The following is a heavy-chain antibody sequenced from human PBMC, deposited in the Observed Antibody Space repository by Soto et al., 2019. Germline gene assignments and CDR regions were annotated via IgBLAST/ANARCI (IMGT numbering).Heavy chain of an antibody. V-gene: IGHV3-23*01. CDR2: ISARGGSS. CDR1: GFSFSSYA. J-gene: IGHJ5*02. Sequence: EVQLLESGGGLVQPGGSLRLACAASGFSFSSYAMVWVRQARGKGLEWVSVISARGGSSYLADSVKGRFTVSRDNSKNVPSLEMNSLRAEDTATVFCAKASLEYIAAGDPWGQGTLVRVSS. D-gene: IGHD2-15*01. CDR3: AKASLEYIAAGDP.